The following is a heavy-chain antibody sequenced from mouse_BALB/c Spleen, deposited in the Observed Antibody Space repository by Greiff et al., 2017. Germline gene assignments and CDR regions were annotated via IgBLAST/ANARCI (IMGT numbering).Heavy chain of an antibody. CDR2: ISNGGGST. V-gene: IGHV5-12-2*01. J-gene: IGHJ4*01. CDR1: GFTFSSYT. CDR3: ARRGDRYDSDAMDY. D-gene: IGHD2-14*01. Sequence: EVQLMESGGGLVQPGGSLKLSCAASGFTFSSYTMSWVRQTPEKRLEWVAYISNGGGSTYYPDTVKGRFTISRDNAKNTRYLQMSSLKSEDTAMYYCARRGDRYDSDAMDYWGQGTSVTVSS.